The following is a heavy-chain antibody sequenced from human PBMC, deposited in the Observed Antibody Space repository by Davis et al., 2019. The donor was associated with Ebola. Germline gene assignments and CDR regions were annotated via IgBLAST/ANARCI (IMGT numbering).Heavy chain of an antibody. CDR2: INHSGST. D-gene: IGHD4-11*01. CDR3: ARGYSNWFDP. Sequence: SETLSLTCAVYGGSFSDYYWSWIRQPPGKGLEWIGEINHSGSTNYNPSLKSRVTISVHTSKNQFSLKLSSVTAADTAVYYCARGYSNWFDPWGQGTLVTVSS. CDR1: GGSFSDYY. V-gene: IGHV4-34*01. J-gene: IGHJ5*02.